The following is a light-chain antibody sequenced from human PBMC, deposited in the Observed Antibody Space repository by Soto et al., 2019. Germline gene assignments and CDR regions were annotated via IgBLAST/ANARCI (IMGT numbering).Light chain of an antibody. CDR1: SSDVGAYTS. J-gene: IGLJ1*01. Sequence: QSVLTQPASVSGSPGQSITISCTGSSSDVGAYTSVSWYQQHPGKAPKRMIYEVSNRPSGVSRRFSGSKSGNTASLTISGLHAEDEAHYYCSSYTSDNRDYVFGTGTKVTVL. CDR2: EVS. V-gene: IGLV2-14*01. CDR3: SSYTSDNRDYV.